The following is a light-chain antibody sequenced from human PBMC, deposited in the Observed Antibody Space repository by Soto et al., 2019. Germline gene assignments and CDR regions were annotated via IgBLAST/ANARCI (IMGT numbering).Light chain of an antibody. V-gene: IGKV4-1*01. J-gene: IGKJ1*01. Sequence: DIVMTQSPDSLAVSLGERATINCKSSQSVLYSSNNKNYLAWYQQKPGQPPKLLIYWASTRECGVPDRFSGSGSGTDFTLTISSLQAEDVAVYYCQQYYDAPQNFGQGTKVEIK. CDR2: WAS. CDR3: QQYYDAPQN. CDR1: QSVLYSSNNKNY.